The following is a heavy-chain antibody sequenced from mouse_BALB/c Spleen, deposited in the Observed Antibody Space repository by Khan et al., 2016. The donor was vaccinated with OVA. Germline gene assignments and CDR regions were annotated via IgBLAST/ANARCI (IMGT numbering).Heavy chain of an antibody. CDR3: TRTGYGSFAY. CDR2: INPNNGDS. V-gene: IGHV1S81*02. D-gene: IGHD2-2*01. J-gene: IGHJ3*01. CDR1: GYNFSSYY. Sequence: QVQLQQSGAELVKTGASVKLSCKVSGYNFSSYYLYWVKQRPGKGLEWIGEINPNNGDSNFNEKFKSKATLTVDKSSYKAYMRFSSLTSEDYAVYYCTRTGYGSFAYWGQGTLVTVSA.